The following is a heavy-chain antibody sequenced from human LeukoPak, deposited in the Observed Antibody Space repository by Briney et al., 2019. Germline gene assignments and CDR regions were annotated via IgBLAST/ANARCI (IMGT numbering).Heavy chain of an antibody. J-gene: IGHJ3*02. V-gene: IGHV3-30*18. D-gene: IGHD5-18*01. Sequence: GRSLRLSCAASGFTFSSFGLHWVRQAPGTGLEWVAFIAYDGTNEQHADSVKGRFTISRDNSINTLYLQMNSLRAEDTAVYYCAKNRGYNYDSDALDIWGQGTMVTVS. CDR2: IAYDGTNE. CDR1: GFTFSSFG. CDR3: AKNRGYNYDSDALDI.